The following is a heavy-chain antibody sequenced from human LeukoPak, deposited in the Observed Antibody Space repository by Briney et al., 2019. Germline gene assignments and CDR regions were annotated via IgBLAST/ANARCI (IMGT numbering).Heavy chain of an antibody. CDR1: GYSFTNFW. V-gene: IGHV5-51*01. CDR2: ISPGDSGI. Sequence: GESLKISCKGSGYSFTNFWIGWVRQMPGKGLEWMGVISPGDSGIRYSPSFQGQVTISVDKSISTAYLQWTSLKASDSAMYYCAAGGASAPWGQGTLVTVSS. J-gene: IGHJ5*02. D-gene: IGHD3-16*01. CDR3: AAGGASAP.